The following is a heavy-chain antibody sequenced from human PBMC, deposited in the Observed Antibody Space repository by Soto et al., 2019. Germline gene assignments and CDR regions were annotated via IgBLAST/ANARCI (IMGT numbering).Heavy chain of an antibody. CDR3: VRSGTARLLRHSWFDT. D-gene: IGHD2-21*01. Sequence: DVQLVESGGGLVKPGGSLRLSCAASGFTFNTYDMNWVRQAPGKGLEWVSSITTSSAYIYYADSLKGRITISRDNANNSLFLQMNSLRAEDTAVYYCVRSGTARLLRHSWFDTWGQGTLVTVSS. CDR2: ITTSSAYI. CDR1: GFTFNTYD. J-gene: IGHJ5*02. V-gene: IGHV3-21*01.